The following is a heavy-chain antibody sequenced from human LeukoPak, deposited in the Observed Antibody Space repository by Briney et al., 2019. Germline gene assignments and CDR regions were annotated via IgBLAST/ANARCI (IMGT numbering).Heavy chain of an antibody. Sequence: SETLSLTCTVSGGSISSYYWSWIRQPPGKGLEWIGYIYYSGSTNYNPSLKSRVTISVDTSKNQFSLKLSPVTAADTAVYYCARDMVRGVMGAFDIWGQGTMVTVSS. V-gene: IGHV4-59*01. J-gene: IGHJ3*02. CDR3: ARDMVRGVMGAFDI. CDR1: GGSISSYY. D-gene: IGHD3-10*01. CDR2: IYYSGST.